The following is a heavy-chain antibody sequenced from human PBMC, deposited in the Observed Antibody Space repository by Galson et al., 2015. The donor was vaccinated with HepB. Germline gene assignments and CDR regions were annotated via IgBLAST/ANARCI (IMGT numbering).Heavy chain of an antibody. V-gene: IGHV3-53*01. CDR2: VYSGGST. CDR3: ARARDLFNYFDC. CDR1: GFTVNTYY. J-gene: IGHJ4*02. D-gene: IGHD5-24*01. Sequence: SLRLSCAASGFTVNTYYMSWVRQAPGKGLEWVSVVYSGGSTFYADSVKGRFTISRDNSINTLYLQMNSLRAEDTAVYYCARARDLFNYFDCWGQGTLVTVSS.